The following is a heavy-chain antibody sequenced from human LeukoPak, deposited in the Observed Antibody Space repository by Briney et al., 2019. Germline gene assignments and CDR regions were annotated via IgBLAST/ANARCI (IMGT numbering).Heavy chain of an antibody. CDR2: ISSSSSYI. Sequence: GGSLRLSCAGSGFTFGGYSMNWVRQAPGKGLEWVSSISSSSSYIYYADSVKGRFTISRDNAKNSLYLQMNSLRAEDTAVYYCARAGDIVVVPAAPFDYWGQGTLVTVSS. D-gene: IGHD2-2*01. V-gene: IGHV3-21*01. CDR3: ARAGDIVVVPAAPFDY. J-gene: IGHJ4*02. CDR1: GFTFGGYS.